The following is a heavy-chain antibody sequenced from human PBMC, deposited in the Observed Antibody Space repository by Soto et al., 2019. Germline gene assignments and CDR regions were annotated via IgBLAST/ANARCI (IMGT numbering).Heavy chain of an antibody. D-gene: IGHD6-6*01. V-gene: IGHV1-69*12. Sequence: QVQLVQSGAAVKKPGSSVKVSCKASGGTFSSYAISWVRQAPGQGLEWMGGIIPIFGTANYAQKFQGRVTITADESTSTAYMELSSLRSEDTAVYYCARDKLVTGWYYYYGMDVWGQGTTVTVSS. J-gene: IGHJ6*02. CDR3: ARDKLVTGWYYYYGMDV. CDR2: IIPIFGTA. CDR1: GGTFSSYA.